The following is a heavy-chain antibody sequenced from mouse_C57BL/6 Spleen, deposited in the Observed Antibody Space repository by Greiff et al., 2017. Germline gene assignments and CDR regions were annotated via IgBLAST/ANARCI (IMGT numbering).Heavy chain of an antibody. J-gene: IGHJ4*01. CDR3: TRDRTTVVAMDY. CDR1: GFTFSSYA. Sequence: EVNVVESGEGLVKPGGSLKLSCAASGFTFSSYAMSWVRQTPEKRLEWVAYISSGGDYIYYADTVKGRFTISRDNARNTLYLQMSSLKSEDTAMYYWTRDRTTVVAMDYWGQGTSVTVSS. D-gene: IGHD1-1*01. CDR2: ISSGGDYI. V-gene: IGHV5-9-1*02.